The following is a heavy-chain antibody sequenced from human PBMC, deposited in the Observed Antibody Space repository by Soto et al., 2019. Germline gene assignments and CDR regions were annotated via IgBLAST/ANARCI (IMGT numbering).Heavy chain of an antibody. V-gene: IGHV4-34*01. J-gene: IGHJ6*02. CDR1: GGSFSGYY. CDR3: ARGAEVAYCSSTSCYTDYYGMDV. Sequence: QVQLQQWGAGLLKPSETLSLTCAVYGGSFSGYYWSWIRQPPGKGLEWIGEINHSGSTNYNPSLKRPVTISVDTAKNQFSLKLSSVTAADTAVYYCARGAEVAYCSSTSCYTDYYGMDVWGQGTTVTVSS. CDR2: INHSGST. D-gene: IGHD2-2*02.